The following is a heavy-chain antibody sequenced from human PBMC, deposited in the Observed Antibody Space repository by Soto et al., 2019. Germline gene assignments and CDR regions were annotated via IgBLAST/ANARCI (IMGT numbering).Heavy chain of an antibody. CDR3: ARSLWLRGAFDI. V-gene: IGHV4-39*01. J-gene: IGHJ3*02. CDR1: GGSISSSIYY. Sequence: QLQMQESGPGLVKPSETLSLTCTVSGGSISSSIYYWGWIRQPPGKVLEWIGSIYYSGSTYYNPALKSRVTIAVDTSKNQFSLKLSSVIAADTAVYYCARSLWLRGAFDIWGQGTMVTVSS. CDR2: IYYSGST. D-gene: IGHD6-19*01.